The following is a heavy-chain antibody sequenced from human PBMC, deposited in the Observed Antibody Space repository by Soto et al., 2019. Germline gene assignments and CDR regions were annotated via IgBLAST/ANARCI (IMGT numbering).Heavy chain of an antibody. V-gene: IGHV3-66*01. CDR3: ARGTNSGSYPY. D-gene: IGHD3-10*01. CDR2: LYSGGRT. J-gene: IGHJ4*02. CDR1: GFTVSSNY. Sequence: EVQLVESGGGLVQPGGSLRLSCAASGFTVSSNYMTWVRQAPGKGLERVSVLYSGGRTYYAESVKGRFTISRDNSKNTVYLQMNSLRAEDTAVYYCARGTNSGSYPYWGQGTLVTVSS.